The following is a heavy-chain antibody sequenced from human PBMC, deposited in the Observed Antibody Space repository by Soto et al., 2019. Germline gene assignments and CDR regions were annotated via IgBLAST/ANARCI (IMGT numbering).Heavy chain of an antibody. D-gene: IGHD3-22*01. J-gene: IGHJ5*02. CDR2: IKHSGST. CDR1: GGSFSGYY. Sequence: QVQLQQWGAGLLKPSETLSLTCAVYGGSFSGYYWSWIRQPPGKGLEWIGEIKHSGSTNYNPSLKSRVTISVDTSKNQFSLKLSSVTAADTAVYYCARGAVYYDSSGYLVPYNWFDPWGQGTLVTVSS. V-gene: IGHV4-34*01. CDR3: ARGAVYYDSSGYLVPYNWFDP.